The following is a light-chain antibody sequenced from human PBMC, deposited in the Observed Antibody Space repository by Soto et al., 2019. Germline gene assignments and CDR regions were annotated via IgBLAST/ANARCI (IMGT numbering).Light chain of an antibody. V-gene: IGLV2-11*01. CDR3: CSYAGSYTL. J-gene: IGLJ2*01. CDR2: DVN. Sequence: QSALTQPRSVSGSPGQSVTISCTGTSSDVGGYNFVSWYQQHPGKAPKLIIYDVNQRPSGVPDRFSASKSGNTASLTISGLQAEDKADYYCCSYAGSYTLFGGGTQLTVL. CDR1: SSDVGGYNF.